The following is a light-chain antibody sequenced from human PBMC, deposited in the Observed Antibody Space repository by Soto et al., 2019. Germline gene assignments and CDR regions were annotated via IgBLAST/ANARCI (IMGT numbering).Light chain of an antibody. J-gene: IGKJ3*01. CDR2: GAS. CDR1: QSVSNSY. Sequence: DIVLTQSPGTLSLSPGERATLSCRASQSVSNSYLAWYQQKPGQDPRLLIYGASSRAAGIPDRFSGSGSGTDFTLTISRLEPEDFAVYYCQQYAKIPRFTFGPGTTVDI. CDR3: QQYAKIPRFT. V-gene: IGKV3-20*01.